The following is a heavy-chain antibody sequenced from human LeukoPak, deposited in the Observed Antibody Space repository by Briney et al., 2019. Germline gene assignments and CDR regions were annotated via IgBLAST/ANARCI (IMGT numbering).Heavy chain of an antibody. D-gene: IGHD2-15*01. V-gene: IGHV3-21*01. CDR3: ARERVVAATLFDY. CDR2: ISSSSSYI. CDR1: GFTFSSYS. Sequence: PGGSLRLSCAASGFTFSSYSMNWVRQAPGKGLEWVSSISSSSSYIYYADPVKGRFTISRDNAKNSLYLQMNSLRAEDTAVYYCARERVVAATLFDYWGQGTLVTVSS. J-gene: IGHJ4*02.